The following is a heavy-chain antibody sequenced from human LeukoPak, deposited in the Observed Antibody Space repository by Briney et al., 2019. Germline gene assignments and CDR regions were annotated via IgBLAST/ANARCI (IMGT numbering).Heavy chain of an antibody. CDR1: GYTFTSYA. D-gene: IGHD5-18*01. Sequence: SVKVSCKASGYTFTSYAISWVRQAPGQGLEWMGRIIPILGIANYAQKFQGRVTITADKSTSTAYMELSSLRSEDTAVYYCARDSDTYYYYYGMDVWGQGTTVTVSS. CDR2: IIPILGIA. V-gene: IGHV1-69*04. J-gene: IGHJ6*02. CDR3: ARDSDTYYYYYGMDV.